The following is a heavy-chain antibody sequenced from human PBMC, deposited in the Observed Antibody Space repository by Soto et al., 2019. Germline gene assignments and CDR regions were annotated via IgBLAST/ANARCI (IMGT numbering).Heavy chain of an antibody. Sequence: SETLSLTCAVYGGSFSGYYWSWIRQPPGKGLEWIGEINHSGSTNYNPSLKSRVTISVDTSKNQFSLKLSSVTAADTAVYYCARDLELGTTIPPSLHYFDYWGQGTLVTVSS. J-gene: IGHJ4*02. CDR2: INHSGST. D-gene: IGHD1-1*01. V-gene: IGHV4-34*01. CDR1: GGSFSGYY. CDR3: ARDLELGTTIPPSLHYFDY.